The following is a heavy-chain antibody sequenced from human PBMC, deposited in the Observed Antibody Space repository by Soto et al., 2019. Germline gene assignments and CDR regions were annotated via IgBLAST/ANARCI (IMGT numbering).Heavy chain of an antibody. CDR1: GYDFTSFS. Sequence: QVHLVQSGAEVKKPGASVRVSCKTSGYDFTSFSISWVRQAPGQGLEWMGWISTYNGNTSYAQTFQGRVTMTTDTSTSTAIMELRSLRSDDTAGYYCARDPGYSYAYYAMDVWGRGTTVTVSS. CDR3: ARDPGYSYAYYAMDV. J-gene: IGHJ6*02. V-gene: IGHV1-18*01. CDR2: ISTYNGNT. D-gene: IGHD5-18*01.